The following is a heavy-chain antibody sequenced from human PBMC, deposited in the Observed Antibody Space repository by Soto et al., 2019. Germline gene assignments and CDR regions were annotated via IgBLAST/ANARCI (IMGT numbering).Heavy chain of an antibody. CDR3: VRESYGDYDPKGLFNH. J-gene: IGHJ4*02. CDR1: GFTFRDYW. V-gene: IGHV3-7*01. Sequence: GGSLRLSCVASGFTFRDYWMTWVRQAPGQGLEWVATIKYDGGDKTYLDSVKGRFTITRDNAKNSLYLQMNSLRADDTALYFCVRESYGDYDPKGLFNHWGQGTLVTVSS. CDR2: IKYDGGDK. D-gene: IGHD4-17*01.